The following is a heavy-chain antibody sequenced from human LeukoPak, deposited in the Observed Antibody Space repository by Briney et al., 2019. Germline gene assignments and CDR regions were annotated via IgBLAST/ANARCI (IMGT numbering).Heavy chain of an antibody. V-gene: IGHV3-23*01. CDR3: AKATGNLGN. D-gene: IGHD1-1*01. J-gene: IGHJ4*02. CDR2: ISNSGGTT. CDR1: GFTFSSYA. Sequence: PGGSLRLSCAASGFTFSSYAMSWVRQAPGKGLEWVSTISNSGGTTYYADSVKGRFTISRDNSKNTLYVQRNSLTAEDTAIYYCAKATGNLGNWGQGTLVTVSS.